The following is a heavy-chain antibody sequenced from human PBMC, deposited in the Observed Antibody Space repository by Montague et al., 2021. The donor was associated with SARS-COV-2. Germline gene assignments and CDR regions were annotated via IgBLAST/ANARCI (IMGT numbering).Heavy chain of an antibody. D-gene: IGHD2-15*01. Sequence: SETLSLTCAVYGGSFSVYYWSWLRQSPRSGLEWIAEINHSGTANYNPSLKSRVSISVDTSKNQFSLKLTSVTAADTAVYYCANADRCSSGSCYSPFDSWGQGSLVTVSS. V-gene: IGHV4-34*01. CDR1: GGSFSVYY. J-gene: IGHJ4*02. CDR2: INHSGTA. CDR3: ANADRCSSGSCYSPFDS.